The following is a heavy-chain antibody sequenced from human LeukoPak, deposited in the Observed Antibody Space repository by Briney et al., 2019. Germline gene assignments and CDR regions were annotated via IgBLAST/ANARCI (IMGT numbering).Heavy chain of an antibody. V-gene: IGHV3-7*01. Sequence: GGSLRLSCAASGFTFSTYWMSWVRQAPGKGLEWVANIKQDGSEKYNVDSVKGRFTISRDNAKNSLYLQMNSLRAEDTAMYYCARGPRGGNWNEALDSWGQGTLVTVSS. J-gene: IGHJ4*02. D-gene: IGHD1-1*01. CDR2: IKQDGSEK. CDR3: ARGPRGGNWNEALDS. CDR1: GFTFSTYW.